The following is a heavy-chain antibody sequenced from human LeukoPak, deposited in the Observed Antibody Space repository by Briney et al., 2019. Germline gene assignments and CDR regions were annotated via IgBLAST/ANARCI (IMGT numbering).Heavy chain of an antibody. Sequence: ASVKVSCKASGYTFTSYAMHWVRQAPGQRLEWMGWINAGNGNTKYSQKLQGRVTITRDTSASTAYMELSSLRSEDTAVYYCARWWDSSGFDGWGQGTLVTVSS. CDR1: GYTFTSYA. V-gene: IGHV1-3*01. D-gene: IGHD3-22*01. J-gene: IGHJ4*02. CDR2: INAGNGNT. CDR3: ARWWDSSGFDG.